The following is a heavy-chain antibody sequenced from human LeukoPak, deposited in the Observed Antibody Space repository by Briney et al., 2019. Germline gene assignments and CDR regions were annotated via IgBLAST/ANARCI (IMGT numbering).Heavy chain of an antibody. CDR3: ARDRGGSYNWFDP. CDR2: ISAYNGNT. J-gene: IGHJ5*02. D-gene: IGHD2-15*01. CDR1: GYTFISYG. Sequence: ASVKVSCKASGYTFISYGISWVRQAPGQGLEWMGWISAYNGNTNYAQKVQGRVTLTTDTSTTTAYMELRSLRSDDTAVYYCARDRGGSYNWFDPWGQGTLVTVSS. V-gene: IGHV1-18*01.